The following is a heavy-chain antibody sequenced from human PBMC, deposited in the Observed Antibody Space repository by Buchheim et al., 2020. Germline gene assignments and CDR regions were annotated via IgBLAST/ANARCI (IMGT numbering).Heavy chain of an antibody. CDR3: AKGGYCSSSDCYRAYYYYNMDA. CDR1: GFTFNNYA. V-gene: IGHV3-23*01. D-gene: IGHD2-2*01. J-gene: IGHJ6*02. CDR2: IIGSVSRT. Sequence: EVQLLESGGGLVQPGGSLRLSCAASGFTFNNYAMNWVRQVPGKGLEWVSGIIGSVSRTYYADSVKGRLTISRDNSKGTLYLQMNSLRAEDTAVYYCAKGGYCSSSDCYRAYYYYNMDAWGQGTT.